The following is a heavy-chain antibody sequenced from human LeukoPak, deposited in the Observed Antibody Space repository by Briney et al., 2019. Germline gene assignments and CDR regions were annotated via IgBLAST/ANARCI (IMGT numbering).Heavy chain of an antibody. D-gene: IGHD1-26*01. V-gene: IGHV1-69*13. CDR1: GYTFTSYD. CDR3: ARDTVGATTSLDAFDI. Sequence: SVKVSCKASGYTFTSYDINWVRRAPGQGLEWMGGIIPIFGTANYAQKFQGRVTITADESTSTAYMELSSLRSEDTAVYYCARDTVGATTSLDAFDIWGQGTMVTVSS. J-gene: IGHJ3*02. CDR2: IIPIFGTA.